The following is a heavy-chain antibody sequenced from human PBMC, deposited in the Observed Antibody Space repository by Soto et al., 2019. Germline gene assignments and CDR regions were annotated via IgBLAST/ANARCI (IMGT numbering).Heavy chain of an antibody. V-gene: IGHV1-69*08. J-gene: IGHJ6*02. CDR1: GGTFSSYT. Sequence: QVQLVQSGAEVKKPGSSVKVSCKASGGTFSSYTISWVRQAPGQGLEWMGRIIPILGIANYAQKFQGRVTITADKSTSTAYMELSSLRSEDTAVYYCARDRSGNYYYGMDVWGQGTTVTVSS. CDR3: ARDRSGNYYYGMDV. CDR2: IIPILGIA.